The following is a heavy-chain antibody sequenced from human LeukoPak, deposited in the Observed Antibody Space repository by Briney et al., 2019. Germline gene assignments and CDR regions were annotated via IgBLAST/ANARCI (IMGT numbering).Heavy chain of an antibody. V-gene: IGHV1-46*01. D-gene: IGHD5-12*01. CDR3: ARAKGGSGYDLYYFDY. CDR1: GYTFTSYY. Sequence: ASVKVSCKPSGYTFTSYYMHWVRQAPGQGLEWMGIINPSGGFTTYAQNFQGRVTMTRDTSTSTVYMELSSLRSEDTAVYHCARAKGGSGYDLYYFDYWGQGTLVTVSS. J-gene: IGHJ4*02. CDR2: INPSGGFT.